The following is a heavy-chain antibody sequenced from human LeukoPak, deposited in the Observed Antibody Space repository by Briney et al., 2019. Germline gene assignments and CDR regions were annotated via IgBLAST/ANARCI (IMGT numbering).Heavy chain of an antibody. V-gene: IGHV3-30*18. Sequence: GMSLRLSCAASGFTFSSYGMHWVRQAPGKGLEWVAVISYDGSNKYYADSVKGRFTISRDNSKNTLYLQMNSLRAEDTAVYYCANGLQLDYWGQGTLVTVSS. J-gene: IGHJ4*02. D-gene: IGHD2-15*01. CDR3: ANGLQLDY. CDR1: GFTFSSYG. CDR2: ISYDGSNK.